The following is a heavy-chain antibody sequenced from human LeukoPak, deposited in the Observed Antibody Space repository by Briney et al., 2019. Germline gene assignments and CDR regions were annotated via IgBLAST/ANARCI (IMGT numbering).Heavy chain of an antibody. D-gene: IGHD2-21*02. CDR1: GYTFTSYG. CDR2: ISAYNGNT. Sequence: ASVKVSCKASGYTFTSYGISWVRQAPGQGLEWMGWISAYNGNTNYAQKLQGRVTMTTDTSTSTAYMELRSLRSDDTAVYYCARYRIGCGGDCYSLVDYWGQGTLATVSS. J-gene: IGHJ4*02. CDR3: ARYRIGCGGDCYSLVDY. V-gene: IGHV1-18*01.